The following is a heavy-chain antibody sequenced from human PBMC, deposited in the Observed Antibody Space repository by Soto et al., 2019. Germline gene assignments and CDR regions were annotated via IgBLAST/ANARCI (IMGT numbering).Heavy chain of an antibody. Sequence: QVQLVQSGAEVKKPGASVKVSCKASGYTFTSYYMHWVRQAPGQGLEWMGIINPSGGSTSYAQKFQGRVTMTRDTSTSTVYMELSSLRSEDTAVYYCARDSFAATTGKGDYALDIWGQGTMVTVSS. CDR1: GYTFTSYY. V-gene: IGHV1-46*03. CDR3: ARDSFAATTGKGDYALDI. CDR2: INPSGGST. D-gene: IGHD1-1*01. J-gene: IGHJ3*02.